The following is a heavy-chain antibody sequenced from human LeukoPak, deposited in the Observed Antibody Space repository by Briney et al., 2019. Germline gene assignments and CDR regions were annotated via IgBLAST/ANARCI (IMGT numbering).Heavy chain of an antibody. CDR3: AKAPGGYCSGGSCYFDH. V-gene: IGHV3-9*01. J-gene: IGHJ4*02. CDR1: GFTFDDYA. CDR2: ISWNSGSI. Sequence: GGSLRLSCAASGFTFDDYAMHWVRQAPGKGLEWVSGISWNSGSIGYADSVKGRFTISRDNAKNSLYLQMNSLRAEDTALYYCAKAPGGYCSGGSCYFDHWGQGTLVTVSS. D-gene: IGHD2-15*01.